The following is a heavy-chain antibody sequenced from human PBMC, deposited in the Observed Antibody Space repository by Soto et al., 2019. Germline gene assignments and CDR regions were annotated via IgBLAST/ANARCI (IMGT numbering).Heavy chain of an antibody. D-gene: IGHD2-15*01. J-gene: IGHJ4*02. V-gene: IGHV2-5*02. CDR3: AHRRTTPYGRCRGGACYSGFDY. CDR1: GFSLSTSGVG. CDR2: FYWDDDK. Sequence: SGPTLVKPTQTLTLTCTFSGFSLSTSGVGVGWIRQPPGKALEWLALFYWDDDKRYSPSLKSRLTITKDTSKNQVVFTMTDMDPVDTATYYCAHRRTTPYGRCRGGACYSGFDYWGQGTLVTVSS.